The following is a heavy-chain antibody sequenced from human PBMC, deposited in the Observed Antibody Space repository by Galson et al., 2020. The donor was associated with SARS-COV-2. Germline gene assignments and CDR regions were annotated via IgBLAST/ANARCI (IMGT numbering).Heavy chain of an antibody. CDR1: GGTFSSYA. Sequence: SVKVSCKASGGTFSSYAISWVRQAPGQGLEWMGGIIPIFGTANYAQKFQGRVTITADESTSTAHMELSSLRSEDTAVYYCARAYYYDSSGYYFRGILPFDIWGQGTMVTVSS. CDR2: IIPIFGTA. V-gene: IGHV1-69*13. CDR3: ARAYYYDSSGYYFRGILPFDI. J-gene: IGHJ3*02. D-gene: IGHD3-22*01.